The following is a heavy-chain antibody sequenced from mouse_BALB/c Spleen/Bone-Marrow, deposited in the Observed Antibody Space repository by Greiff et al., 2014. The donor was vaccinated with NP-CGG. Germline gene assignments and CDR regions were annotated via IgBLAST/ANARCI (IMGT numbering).Heavy chain of an antibody. Sequence: VQLQQSGPGLVAPSQSLSITCTVSGFSLTGYGVSWVRQPPGKGLEWLGMIWGDGNTDYNSALKSRLSISKDNSKSQVFLKMNSLQTDDTARYYCARDSFLITRALDYWGQGTSVTVSS. CDR2: IWGDGNT. CDR1: GFSLTGYG. V-gene: IGHV2-6-7*01. D-gene: IGHD2-4*01. J-gene: IGHJ4*01. CDR3: ARDSFLITRALDY.